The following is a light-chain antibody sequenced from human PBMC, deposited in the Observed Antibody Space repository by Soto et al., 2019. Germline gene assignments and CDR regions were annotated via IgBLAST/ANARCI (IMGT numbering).Light chain of an antibody. Sequence: EILLTQSPDSLSLSPGDRATLSCRASQSFSSTFFAWYQQKPGQAPRLLIYGASSRATGIPDRFSGSGSGKDFTLTISRLEPEDFAVYYCQQYASSVTFGQGTKVEI. CDR2: GAS. V-gene: IGKV3-20*01. J-gene: IGKJ1*01. CDR3: QQYASSVT. CDR1: QSFSSTF.